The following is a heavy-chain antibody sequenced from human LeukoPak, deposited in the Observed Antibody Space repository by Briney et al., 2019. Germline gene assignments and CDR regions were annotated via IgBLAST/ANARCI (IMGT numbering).Heavy chain of an antibody. CDR2: ISSSGSTI. CDR1: GFTFSDYY. CDR3: ARGKSSWYYFDY. J-gene: IGHJ4*02. D-gene: IGHD6-13*01. V-gene: IGHV3-11*01. Sequence: GGSLRLSCAASGFTFSDYYMSWIRKAPGKGLEWVSYISSSGSTIYYADSVKGRFTISRDNAKNSPYLQMNSLRAEDTAMYYCARGKSSWYYFDYWGQGTLVTVSS.